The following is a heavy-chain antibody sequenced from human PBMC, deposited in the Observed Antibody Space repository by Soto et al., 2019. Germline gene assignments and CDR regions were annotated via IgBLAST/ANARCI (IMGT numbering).Heavy chain of an antibody. CDR2: IDPSDSYT. D-gene: IGHD5-18*01. Sequence: PGESLKISCKGSGYSFTSYWICWVRQMPGKGLEWMGRIDPSDSYTNYSPSFQGHVTISADKSISTAYLQWSSLKASETAMYYCARYDVNSYVTLPYYYYGMDVLGQGNTVTVSS. CDR3: ARYDVNSYVTLPYYYYGMDV. J-gene: IGHJ6*02. V-gene: IGHV5-10-1*01. CDR1: GYSFTSYW.